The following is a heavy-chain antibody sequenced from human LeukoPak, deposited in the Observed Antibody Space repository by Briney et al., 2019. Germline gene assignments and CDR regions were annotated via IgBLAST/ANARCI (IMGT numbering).Heavy chain of an antibody. CDR2: INPNSGGT. D-gene: IGHD1-1*01. J-gene: IGHJ4*02. V-gene: IGHV1-2*02. CDR3: ARVERRTTGTTGFGY. Sequence: GASVKVSCKASGGTFSSYAISWVRQAPGQGLEWMGWINPNSGGTNYAQKFQGRVTMTRDTSISTAYMELSRLRSDDTAVYYCARVERRTTGTTGFGYWGQGTLVTVSS. CDR1: GGTFSSYA.